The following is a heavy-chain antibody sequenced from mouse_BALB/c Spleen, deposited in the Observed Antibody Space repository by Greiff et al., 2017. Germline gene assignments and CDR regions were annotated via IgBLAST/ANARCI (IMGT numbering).Heavy chain of an antibody. Sequence: VQLQESGAELVRPGVSVKISCKGSGYTFTDCAMHWVKQSHAKSLEWIGVISTYYGDASYNQKFKGKATMTVDKSSSTAYMELARLTAEDSAIYYCARANWDGAWFAYWGQGTLVTVSA. CDR2: ISTYYGDA. V-gene: IGHV1S137*01. CDR1: GYTFTDCA. CDR3: ARANWDGAWFAY. J-gene: IGHJ3*01. D-gene: IGHD4-1*01.